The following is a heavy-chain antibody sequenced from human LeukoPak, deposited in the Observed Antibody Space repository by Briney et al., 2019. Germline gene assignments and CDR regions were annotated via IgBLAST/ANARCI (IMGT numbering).Heavy chain of an antibody. Sequence: GGSLRLSCAASGFTFRSYAMSWVRQAPGKGLEWVSAISGSGGSTYYADSVKGRFTISRDNSKNTLYLQMNSLRAEDTAVYYCAKMAVGYYGSGSLHYFDYWGQGTLVTVSS. J-gene: IGHJ4*02. CDR3: AKMAVGYYGSGSLHYFDY. D-gene: IGHD3-10*01. CDR2: ISGSGGST. V-gene: IGHV3-23*01. CDR1: GFTFRSYA.